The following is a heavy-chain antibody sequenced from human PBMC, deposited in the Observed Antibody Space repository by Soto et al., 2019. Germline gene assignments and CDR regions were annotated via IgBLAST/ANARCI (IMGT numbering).Heavy chain of an antibody. V-gene: IGHV3-30-3*01. CDR2: ISYDGSNK. D-gene: IGHD3-3*01. J-gene: IGHJ4*02. CDR3: ASSPNPPYYDFWSGYYFR. Sequence: HPGGSLRLSCAASGFTFSSYAMHWVRQAPGKGLEWVAVISYDGSNKYYADSVKGRFTISRDNSKNTLYLQMNSLRAEDTAVYYCASSPNPPYYDFWSGYYFRWGQGTLVTVSS. CDR1: GFTFSSYA.